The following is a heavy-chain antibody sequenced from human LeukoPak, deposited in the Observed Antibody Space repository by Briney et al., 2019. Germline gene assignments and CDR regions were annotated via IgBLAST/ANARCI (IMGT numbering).Heavy chain of an antibody. CDR2: ISAYNGNT. J-gene: IGHJ6*02. Sequence: ASVKVSCKASGYTFTSYGISWVRQAPGQGLEGMGWISAYNGNTNYAQKLQGRVTMTTDTSTSTAYMELRSLRSDDTAVYYCARDGASGYCGGDCYSVYYYYGMDVWGQGTTVTVSS. D-gene: IGHD2-21*02. CDR3: ARDGASGYCGGDCYSVYYYYGMDV. V-gene: IGHV1-18*01. CDR1: GYTFTSYG.